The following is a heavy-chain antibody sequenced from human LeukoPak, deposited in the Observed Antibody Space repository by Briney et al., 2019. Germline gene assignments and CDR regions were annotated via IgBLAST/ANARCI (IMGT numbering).Heavy chain of an antibody. V-gene: IGHV1-58*01. CDR1: GFTFTSSA. CDR2: IVVGSGNT. Sequence: GTSVKVSCKASGFTFTSSAVQGVRQARGQRLEWIGWIVVGSGNTNYAQKFQERVTITRDMSTSTAYMELSSLRSDDTAVYYCAAAVVPAAVYYYYGMDVWGKGTTVTVSS. J-gene: IGHJ6*04. D-gene: IGHD2-2*01. CDR3: AAAVVPAAVYYYYGMDV.